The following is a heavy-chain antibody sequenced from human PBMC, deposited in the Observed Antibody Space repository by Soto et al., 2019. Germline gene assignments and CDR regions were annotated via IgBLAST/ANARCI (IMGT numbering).Heavy chain of an antibody. J-gene: IGHJ4*02. CDR3: AKDAYYDFWSGRYYFDY. Sequence: EVHLLESGGGLVQPGGSLRLSCAASGFTFSSYAMSWVRQAPGKGLEWVSAISGSGGSTYYADSVKGRFTISRDNSKNTLYLQMNSLRAEDTAVYYCAKDAYYDFWSGRYYFDYWGQGTLVTVSS. CDR1: GFTFSSYA. CDR2: ISGSGGST. D-gene: IGHD3-3*01. V-gene: IGHV3-23*01.